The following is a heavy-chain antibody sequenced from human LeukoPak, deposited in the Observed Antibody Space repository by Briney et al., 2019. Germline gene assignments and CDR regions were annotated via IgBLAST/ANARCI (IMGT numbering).Heavy chain of an antibody. CDR3: ARGVVVVVAAKHKFDP. CDR2: ISAYNGNT. V-gene: IGHV1-18*01. J-gene: IGHJ5*02. D-gene: IGHD2-15*01. CDR1: GYTFTSYG. Sequence: ASVKVSCKASGYTFTSYGISWVRQAPGQGLEWMGWISAYNGNTNYAQKLQGIVTMTTDTSTSTASLELRTLRSDDTAVYYCARGVVVVVAAKHKFDPWGQGTLVTASS.